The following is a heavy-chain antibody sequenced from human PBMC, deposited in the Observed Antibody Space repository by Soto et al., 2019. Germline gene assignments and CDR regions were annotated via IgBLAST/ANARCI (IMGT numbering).Heavy chain of an antibody. Sequence: QVQLQPSGPGLVKPSQTLSLTCAISGDSVFTSSAAAWNWIRQSPSRVLECLGRTFYRSKWYNDYASSVKSRININPDAAKNLFSLQLNSVTPEDTAVYYCARDLGGYMDVWGQGTTVTVSS. J-gene: IGHJ6*02. CDR2: TFYRSKWYN. CDR3: ARDLGGYMDV. V-gene: IGHV6-1*01. D-gene: IGHD6-25*01. CDR1: GDSVFTSSAAA.